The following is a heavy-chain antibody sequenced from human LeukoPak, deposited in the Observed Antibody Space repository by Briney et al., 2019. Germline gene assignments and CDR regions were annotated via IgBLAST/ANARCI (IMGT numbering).Heavy chain of an antibody. Sequence: SETLSLTCAVSGGSISSSNWWSWVRQPPGKGLEWIGEIYHSGSTYYNPSLKSRVTISVDRSKNQFSLKLSSVTAADTAVYYCARERYYDSRGNKDYWGQGTLVTVSS. CDR3: ARERYYDSRGNKDY. D-gene: IGHD3-22*01. CDR2: IYHSGST. J-gene: IGHJ4*02. V-gene: IGHV4-4*02. CDR1: GGSISSSNW.